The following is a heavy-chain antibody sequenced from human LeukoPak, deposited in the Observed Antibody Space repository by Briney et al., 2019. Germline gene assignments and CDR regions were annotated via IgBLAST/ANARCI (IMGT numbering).Heavy chain of an antibody. CDR3: ARDQATTVTNFDY. CDR1: GFTFSDYY. CDR2: ISSSGSTI. Sequence: GGSLRLSCAASGFTFSDYYMSWIRQAPGKGLEWVSYISSSGSTIYYADSVKGRFTISRDNAKSSLYLQMNSLRAEDTAVYYCARDQATTVTNFDYWGQGTLVTVSS. D-gene: IGHD4-17*01. V-gene: IGHV3-11*04. J-gene: IGHJ4*02.